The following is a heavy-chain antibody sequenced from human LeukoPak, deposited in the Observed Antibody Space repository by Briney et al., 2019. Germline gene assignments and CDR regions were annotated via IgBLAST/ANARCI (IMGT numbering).Heavy chain of an antibody. J-gene: IGHJ6*04. CDR3: AREWNYYGSGIMDV. CDR2: IKQGGGEK. Sequence: GGSLRLSCAASGFTFSSYWMSWVRQAPGKGLEWVANIKQGGGEKYYVGSVKGRFTVSRDNAKNSLYLQMNSLRAEDTAVYYCAREWNYYGSGIMDVWGKGTTVTVSS. V-gene: IGHV3-7*01. D-gene: IGHD3-10*01. CDR1: GFTFSSYW.